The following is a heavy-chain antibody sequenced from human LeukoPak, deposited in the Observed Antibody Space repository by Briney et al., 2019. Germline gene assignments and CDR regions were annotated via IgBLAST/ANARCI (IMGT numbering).Heavy chain of an antibody. Sequence: ASVKVSCKASGYTFISYQMHWVRQAPGQGLEWMGIINPTGGSTSHAQKFQGRVTMTRDTSTSTVYMELSSLRSEDTAVYYCARARLYYYDSSGPPAPHFDYWGQGTLVTVPS. D-gene: IGHD3-22*01. CDR1: GYTFISYQ. CDR3: ARARLYYYDSSGPPAPHFDY. J-gene: IGHJ4*02. V-gene: IGHV1-46*01. CDR2: INPTGGST.